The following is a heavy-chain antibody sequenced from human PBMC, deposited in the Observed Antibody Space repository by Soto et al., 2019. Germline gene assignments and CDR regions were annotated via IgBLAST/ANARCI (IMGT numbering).Heavy chain of an antibody. J-gene: IGHJ3*02. CDR2: IIPIFGTA. D-gene: IGHD3-10*01. CDR1: GGTFSSYA. CDR3: AREETYGSGNRGAFDI. Sequence: GASVKVSCKASGGTFSSYAISWVRQAPGQGLEWMGGIIPIFGTANYAQKFRGRVTITADESTSTAYMELSSLRSEDTAVYYCAREETYGSGNRGAFDIWGQGTMVTVSS. V-gene: IGHV1-69*13.